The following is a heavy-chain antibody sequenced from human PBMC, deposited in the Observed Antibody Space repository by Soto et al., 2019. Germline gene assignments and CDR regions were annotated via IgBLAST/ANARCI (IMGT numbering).Heavy chain of an antibody. CDR2: IYTSGST. J-gene: IGHJ5*02. Sequence: LSETLSLTCTVSGGSISSYFWSWIRQPAGRGLEWIGRIYTSGSTNYNPSLKSRVTMSVDTSKNQFSLKVDSVTAADTALYYCCRRAPEGFDPWGQGTLVTVSS. V-gene: IGHV4-4*07. CDR1: GGSISSYF. CDR3: CRRAPEGFDP.